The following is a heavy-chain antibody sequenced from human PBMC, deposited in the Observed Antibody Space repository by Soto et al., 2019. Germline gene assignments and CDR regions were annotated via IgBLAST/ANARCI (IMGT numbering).Heavy chain of an antibody. CDR3: ARGRPFEPRGLDY. D-gene: IGHD3-10*01. Sequence: SETLSLTCTVSGCSISSGDYYWSWIRQPPGKGLEWIGYIYYSGSTYYNPSLKSRVTISVDTSKNQFSLKLSSVTAADTAVYYCARGRPFEPRGLDYWGQGTRVTSPQ. CDR1: GCSISSGDYY. J-gene: IGHJ4*02. CDR2: IYYSGST. V-gene: IGHV4-30-4*01.